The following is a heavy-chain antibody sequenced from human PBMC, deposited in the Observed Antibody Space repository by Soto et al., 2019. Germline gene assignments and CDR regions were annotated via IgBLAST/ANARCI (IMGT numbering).Heavy chain of an antibody. CDR2: TYYRSRWYN. CDR3: ARERGFLYEGFDI. Sequence: SQTLSLTCVISGNRVSSNSATWSWIRQSPSRGLEWLGRTYYRSRWYNDYAPSVKSRITINPDTSKNHFFPQVSSVTPEGTAVYCCARERGFLYEGFDIWGRGTVVTVSS. V-gene: IGHV6-1*01. CDR1: GNRVSSNSAT. J-gene: IGHJ3*02. D-gene: IGHD3-10*01.